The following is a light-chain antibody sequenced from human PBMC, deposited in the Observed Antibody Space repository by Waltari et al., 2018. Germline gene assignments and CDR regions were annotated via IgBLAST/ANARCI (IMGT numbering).Light chain of an antibody. CDR3: QQSYSPLT. CDR2: AAS. Sequence: DFQMTQSPSSLSASVVDRVTITCRASQSISTYLNWDQQKPGKDPNLLIYAASSLQSGVPSRFSGSGSGTDFTLTISSLQPEDFATYYCQQSYSPLTFGGGTKVEIK. CDR1: QSISTY. V-gene: IGKV1-39*01. J-gene: IGKJ4*01.